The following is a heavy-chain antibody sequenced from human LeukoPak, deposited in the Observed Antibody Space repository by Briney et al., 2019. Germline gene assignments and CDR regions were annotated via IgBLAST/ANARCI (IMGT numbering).Heavy chain of an antibody. D-gene: IGHD4/OR15-4a*01. CDR2: ISPSATTI. J-gene: IGHJ4*02. Sequence: GGSLRLSCAASAFTFSGYSMNWVRQAPGKGLEWVSYISPSATTIYYADSVKGRFTISRDNSKNTLYLQMNSLRAEDTAVYYCARYGPIGTNFDYWGQGTLVTVSS. V-gene: IGHV3-48*01. CDR3: ARYGPIGTNFDY. CDR1: AFTFSGYS.